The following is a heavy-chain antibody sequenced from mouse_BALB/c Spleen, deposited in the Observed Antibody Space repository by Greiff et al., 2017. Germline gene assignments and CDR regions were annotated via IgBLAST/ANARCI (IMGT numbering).Heavy chain of an antibody. CDR3: AQAYYRYDLRFPY. CDR1: GYSITSDYA. CDR2: ISYSGST. J-gene: IGHJ3*01. V-gene: IGHV3-2*02. Sequence: EVQLQESGPGLVKPSQSLSLTCTVTGYSITSDYAWNWIRQFPGNKLEWMGYISYSGSTSYNPSLKSRISITRDTSKNQFFLQLNSVTTEDTATYYCAQAYYRYDLRFPYWGQGTLVTVSA. D-gene: IGHD2-14*01.